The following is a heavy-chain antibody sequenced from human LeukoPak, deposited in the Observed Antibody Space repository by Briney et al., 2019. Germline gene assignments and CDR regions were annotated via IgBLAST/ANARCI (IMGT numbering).Heavy chain of an antibody. CDR3: ARAIGTSQFYFYYGMDV. D-gene: IGHD2-2*01. V-gene: IGHV5-51*01. CDR1: GYSFTSYW. CDR2: SYAGDSDT. J-gene: IGHJ6*02. Sequence: GESLKISCKGSGYSFTSYWIGGVRQMPGKGLEWMGISYAGDSDTRYSPSFQGQVTISVDKSISTAYLQWSSLQASDTAMYYCARAIGTSQFYFYYGMDVWGQGTTVTVSS.